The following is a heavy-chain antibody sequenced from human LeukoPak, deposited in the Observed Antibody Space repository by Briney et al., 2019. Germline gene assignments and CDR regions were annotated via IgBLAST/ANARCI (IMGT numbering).Heavy chain of an antibody. CDR1: GFSVSNSY. Sequence: GGSLRLSCAASGFSVSNSYLSWVRQAPGKGLEWISVIYSGGSTYYADSVKGRFTISRDISKNTVFVQMNNLRVEDTALYYCARIFGSGWYESDYYFDSWGQGTLVTVSS. CDR3: ARIFGSGWYESDYYFDS. V-gene: IGHV3-66*01. D-gene: IGHD6-19*01. CDR2: IYSGGST. J-gene: IGHJ4*02.